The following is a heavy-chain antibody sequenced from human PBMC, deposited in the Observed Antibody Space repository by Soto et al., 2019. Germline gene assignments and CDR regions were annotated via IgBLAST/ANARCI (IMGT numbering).Heavy chain of an antibody. Sequence: QVTLKESGPVLVRPTEPLTLTCTVAGFSLTNAGLGVSWIRRPPGKAPEWLAHIFSSDTKYFNPSLNNRLTIFKDPSKMQAVLARANLDPVDTAPDFCARAEGAYSVDCWGRGPLVTVSS. CDR2: IFSSDTK. CDR3: ARAEGAYSVDC. J-gene: IGHJ4*02. CDR1: GFSLTNAGLG. D-gene: IGHD2-21*01. V-gene: IGHV2-26*01.